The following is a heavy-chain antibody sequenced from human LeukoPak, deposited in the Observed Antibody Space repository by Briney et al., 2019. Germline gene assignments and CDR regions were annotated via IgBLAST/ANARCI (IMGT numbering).Heavy chain of an antibody. J-gene: IGHJ5*02. CDR2: IYTSGST. CDR1: GGSISSGLYY. CDR3: ARDRRRNDYNEKNWFDP. V-gene: IGHV4-61*02. D-gene: IGHD5-24*01. Sequence: SETLSLTCTVSGGSISSGLYYWSWIRQPAGKGLEWIGRIYTSGSTKYNPSLKSRVTISLDTSKNQFSLKLSSVTAADTAVYYCARDRRRNDYNEKNWFDPWGQGTLVTVSS.